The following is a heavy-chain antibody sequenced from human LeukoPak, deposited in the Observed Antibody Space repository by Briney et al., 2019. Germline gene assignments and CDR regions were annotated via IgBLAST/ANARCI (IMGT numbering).Heavy chain of an antibody. J-gene: IGHJ4*02. CDR2: IYHSGST. CDR3: ARDRESWLVPSLFDY. Sequence: SETLSLTCTVSDASVTTYSWSWLRQPAGKGLEWIGSIYHSGSTYYNPSLKSRVTISVDTSKDQFSLKLSSVTAADTAVYYCARDRESWLVPSLFDYWGQGTLVTVSS. CDR1: DASVTTYS. D-gene: IGHD6-19*01. V-gene: IGHV4-38-2*02.